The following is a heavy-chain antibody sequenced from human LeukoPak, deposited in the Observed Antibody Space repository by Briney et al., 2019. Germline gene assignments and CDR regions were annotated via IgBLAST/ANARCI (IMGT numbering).Heavy chain of an antibody. V-gene: IGHV4-59*01. CDR2: IYYTGST. CDR3: AKSNGYGLIDI. J-gene: IGHJ3*02. CDR1: GCSISNYY. Sequence: PSETLSLTCTVSGCSISNYYWNWIRQPPGKGLEWIGYIYYTGSTNYNPSLKSRVTMSVDTSKNQFSLNLRSVTPEDTAVYYCAKSNGYGLIDIWGQGTMVTVSS. D-gene: IGHD3-22*01.